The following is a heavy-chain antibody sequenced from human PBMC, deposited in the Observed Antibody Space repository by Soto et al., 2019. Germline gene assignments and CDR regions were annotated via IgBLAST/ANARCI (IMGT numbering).Heavy chain of an antibody. D-gene: IGHD1-7*01. Sequence: GGSLRLSCAASGFTFSSYGMHWVRQAPGKGLEWVAVISYDGSNKYYADSVKGRFTISRDNSKNTLYLQMNSLRAEDTAVYYCAKDPQLELPDYWGQGTLVTGS. V-gene: IGHV3-30*18. CDR1: GFTFSSYG. J-gene: IGHJ4*02. CDR3: AKDPQLELPDY. CDR2: ISYDGSNK.